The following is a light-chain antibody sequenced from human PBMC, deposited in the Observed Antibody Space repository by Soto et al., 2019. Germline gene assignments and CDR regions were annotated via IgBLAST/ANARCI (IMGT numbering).Light chain of an antibody. CDR1: SSNIGAGYD. J-gene: IGLJ2*01. V-gene: IGLV1-40*01. Sequence: QSVLTQAPSVSGAPGQRVTISCTGSSSNIGAGYDVHWYQQLPGTAPKLLIYGNNNRPSGVPDRFSGSKSGTSASLAITGLQAGDEADYYCQSYDSRRSGSVVFGGGTKVTVL. CDR3: QSYDSRRSGSVV. CDR2: GNN.